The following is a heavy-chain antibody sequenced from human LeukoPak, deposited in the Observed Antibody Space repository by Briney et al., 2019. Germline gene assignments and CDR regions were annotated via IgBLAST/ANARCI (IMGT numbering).Heavy chain of an antibody. CDR2: INPNSGGT. V-gene: IGHV1-2*06. D-gene: IGHD5-12*01. Sequence: ASVKVSCKASGYTFIGYYMHWVRQAPGQGLEWMGRINPNSGGTNYAQKFQGRVTMTRDTSISTAYMELSRLRSDDTAVYYCARSVATQWGMGGGNIDYWGQGTLVTVSS. J-gene: IGHJ4*02. CDR1: GYTFIGYY. CDR3: ARSVATQWGMGGGNIDY.